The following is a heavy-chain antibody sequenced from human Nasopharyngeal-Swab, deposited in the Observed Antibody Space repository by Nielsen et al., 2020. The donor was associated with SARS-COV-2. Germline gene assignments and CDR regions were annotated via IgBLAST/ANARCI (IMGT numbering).Heavy chain of an antibody. D-gene: IGHD2/OR15-2a*01. CDR1: GYSFRTYG. V-gene: IGHV3-23*01. CDR2: ISGSGDISGSGGST. CDR3: AKDLRGPYFF. Sequence: GESLKISCVASGYSFRTYGMSWVRQAPGKGLEWVAAISGSGDISGSGGSTYYADSVKGRFAISRDNSKDTLSLQMNGLGAEDTAVYYCAKDLRGPYFFWGQGTLVTVSS. J-gene: IGHJ4*02.